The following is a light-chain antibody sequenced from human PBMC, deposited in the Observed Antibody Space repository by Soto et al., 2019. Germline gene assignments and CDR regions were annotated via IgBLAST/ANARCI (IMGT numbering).Light chain of an antibody. CDR1: QGISSY. CDR3: QQLKSFPLT. Sequence: DIQLAQSPSFLSASVGDRVTITCRASQGISSYLAWYQQKPGKAPKLLIYSASSLHTGVPSRFSGSGSGTEFTLTISRLQPEDFATYYRQQLKSFPLTFGGGTKVEIK. V-gene: IGKV1-9*01. J-gene: IGKJ4*01. CDR2: SAS.